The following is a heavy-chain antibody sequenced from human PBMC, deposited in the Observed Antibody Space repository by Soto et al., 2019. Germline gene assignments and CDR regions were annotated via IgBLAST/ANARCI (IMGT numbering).Heavy chain of an antibody. Sequence: GESLKISCKTSGYKFSNSWIGWVRQRPGQGLEWMGMIFPGDPDIRYSPSFQGQITVSADTSTDTAYLQWSSLRASDTAMYYCASEAAFDNGREFAFWGQGTLVTVSS. CDR1: GYKFSNSW. V-gene: IGHV5-51*01. J-gene: IGHJ4*02. CDR2: IFPGDPDI. D-gene: IGHD2-8*01. CDR3: ASEAAFDNGREFAF.